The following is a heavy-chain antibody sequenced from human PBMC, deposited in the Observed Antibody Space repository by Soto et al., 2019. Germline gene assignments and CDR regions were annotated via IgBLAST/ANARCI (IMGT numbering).Heavy chain of an antibody. CDR1: GGSISTDY. CDR3: AREGGDYPRGFAH. J-gene: IGHJ4*02. Sequence: QVQLQESGPGLLKPSETLSLTCTVSGGSISTDYWTWIRQSPGKGLEWIGTIYYSGATNYNPSLNIRVTFSVDTSKNQFSLELSSVTAADTAVYYCAREGGDYPRGFAHWGQGTLVTVSS. CDR2: IYYSGAT. D-gene: IGHD4-17*01. V-gene: IGHV4-59*01.